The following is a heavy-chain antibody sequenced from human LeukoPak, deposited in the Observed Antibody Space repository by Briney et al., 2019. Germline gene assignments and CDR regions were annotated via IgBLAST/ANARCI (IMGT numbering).Heavy chain of an antibody. J-gene: IGHJ3*02. V-gene: IGHV1-8*03. D-gene: IGHD4-23*01. CDR1: GYTFPIHY. Sequence: ASVTVSYMASGYTFPIHYINWVRQATGQGLEWMGWMNPNSGNTGYAQKFQGRVTITRNNSISTVYMELSSLRSGDTAVYYCARRLGLRWDLQAFDIWGQGTMVTVPS. CDR2: MNPNSGNT. CDR3: ARRLGLRWDLQAFDI.